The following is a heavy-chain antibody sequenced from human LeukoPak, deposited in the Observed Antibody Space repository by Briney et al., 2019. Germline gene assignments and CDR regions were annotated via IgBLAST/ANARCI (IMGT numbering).Heavy chain of an antibody. CDR3: ARVRVMTTVTTFDY. CDR1: GGTFSSYA. Sequence: ASVKVSCKASGGTFSSYAISWVRQAPGQGLEWMGGIIPIFGTANYAQKFQGRVTITADKSTSTAYMELSSLRSEDTAVYYCARVRVMTTVTTFDYWGQGTLVTVSS. J-gene: IGHJ4*02. CDR2: IIPIFGTA. D-gene: IGHD4-17*01. V-gene: IGHV1-69*06.